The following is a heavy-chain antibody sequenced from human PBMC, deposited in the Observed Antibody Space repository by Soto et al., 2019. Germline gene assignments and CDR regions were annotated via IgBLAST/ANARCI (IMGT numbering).Heavy chain of an antibody. CDR2: IIPIFGTT. CDR3: ARGGVRVSSSPLRIDP. Sequence: QVQLVQSGAEVKKPGSSVKVSCKSSGGTFSTYGFFWVRQAPGQGLEWMGGIIPIFGTTNYAQKFQDRVTITTDEPTSPVYMELTSLKSEHTAGYCCARGGVRVSSSPLRIDPWGPGTLVTVSS. D-gene: IGHD3-10*01. CDR1: GGTFSTYG. J-gene: IGHJ5*02. V-gene: IGHV1-69*01.